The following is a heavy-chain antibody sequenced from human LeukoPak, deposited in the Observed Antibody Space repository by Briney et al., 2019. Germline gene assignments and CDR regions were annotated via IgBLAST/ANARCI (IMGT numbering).Heavy chain of an antibody. Sequence: GGSLRLSCAASGFTFSNYGMHWVRQAPGKGLEWVALISFDGSQKYYADSVKGRFTISRDNAKNSLYLQMNSLRTEDTAVYYCARNFDDFWSGYLDREPHYYMDVWGKGTTVTVSS. CDR3: ARNFDDFWSGYLDREPHYYMDV. V-gene: IGHV3-33*01. CDR2: ISFDGSQK. J-gene: IGHJ6*03. D-gene: IGHD3-3*01. CDR1: GFTFSNYG.